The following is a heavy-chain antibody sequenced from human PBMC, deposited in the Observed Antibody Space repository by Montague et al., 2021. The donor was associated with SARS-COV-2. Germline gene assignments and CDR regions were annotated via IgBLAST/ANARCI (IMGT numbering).Heavy chain of an antibody. J-gene: IGHJ4*02. CDR2: IYCSGST. D-gene: IGHD1-26*01. V-gene: IGHV4-39*01. Sequence: SETLSLTCTVSGGSISSSIYYWAWIRQPPGKGLEWIGSIYCSGSTYYNPSLKSRVTISVDTSKNQFSLKLSSVTATDTAVYFCAYMVVGAAELAYWGQGTLVTVSS. CDR3: AYMVVGAAELAY. CDR1: GGSISSSIYY.